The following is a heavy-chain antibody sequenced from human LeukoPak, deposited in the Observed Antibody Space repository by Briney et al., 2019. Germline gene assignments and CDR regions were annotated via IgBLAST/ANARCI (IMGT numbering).Heavy chain of an antibody. CDR1: GLTFSSYG. J-gene: IGHJ4*02. CDR2: IRYDGSNK. D-gene: IGHD4-17*01. CDR3: AKDLYYGDYVFDY. V-gene: IGHV3-30*02. Sequence: GGSLRLSCAASGLTFSSYGMHWVRQAPGKGLEWVAFIRYDGSNKYYADSVKGRFTISRDNSKNTLYLQMNSLRAEDTAVYYCAKDLYYGDYVFDYWGQGTLVTVSS.